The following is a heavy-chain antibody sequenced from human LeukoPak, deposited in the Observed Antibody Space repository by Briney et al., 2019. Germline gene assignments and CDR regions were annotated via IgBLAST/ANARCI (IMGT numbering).Heavy chain of an antibody. J-gene: IGHJ5*02. CDR3: ARDLPYGGSWYVFDP. Sequence: GGSLRLFCAASGFTFSSYGMHWVRQAPGKGLEWVAVISYDGSNKYYADSVKGRFTISRDNSKNTLYLQMNSLRAEDTAVYYCARDLPYGGSWYVFDPWGQGTLVTVSS. D-gene: IGHD6-13*01. CDR1: GFTFSSYG. V-gene: IGHV3-30*03. CDR2: ISYDGSNK.